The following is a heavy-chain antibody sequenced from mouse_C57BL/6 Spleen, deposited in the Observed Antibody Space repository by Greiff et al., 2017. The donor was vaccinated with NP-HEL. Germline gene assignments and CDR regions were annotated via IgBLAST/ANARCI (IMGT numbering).Heavy chain of an antibody. CDR1: GFTFSDYG. D-gene: IGHD2-12*01. J-gene: IGHJ1*03. Sequence: EVMLVESGGGLVKPGGSLKLSCAASGFTFSDYGMHWVRQAPEKGLEWVAYISSGSSTIYYADTVKGRFTISRDNAKHTLFLQMTSLGSEDTARYYCAIYDRGGYFEGRGTGATVTVAS. CDR3: AIYDRGGYFEG. V-gene: IGHV5-17*01. CDR2: ISSGSSTI.